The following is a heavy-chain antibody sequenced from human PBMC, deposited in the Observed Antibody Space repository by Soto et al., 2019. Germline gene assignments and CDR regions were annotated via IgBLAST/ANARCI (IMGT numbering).Heavy chain of an antibody. CDR3: AHSRIGQLPYYFDY. CDR2: IYWDDDK. Sequence: VSGPTLVNPTQTLTLTCTFSGFSLSTSGVGVGWIRQPPGKALEWLALIYWDDDKRYSPSLKTRLTSTKDTSKNQVVLTMTNMDPVDTATYSCAHSRIGQLPYYFDYWGQGTLVTVSS. D-gene: IGHD1-26*01. CDR1: GFSLSTSGVG. J-gene: IGHJ4*02. V-gene: IGHV2-5*02.